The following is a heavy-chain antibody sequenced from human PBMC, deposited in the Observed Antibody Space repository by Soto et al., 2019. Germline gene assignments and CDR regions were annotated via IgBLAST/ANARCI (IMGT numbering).Heavy chain of an antibody. CDR1: GYIFSSYG. D-gene: IGHD2-2*01. CDR2: ISAYNGNT. Sequence: QVKLVQSGAEVKKPGASVKVSCKTSGYIFSSYGISWVRQAPGQGLEWMGWISAYNGNTHYAQNLQGRLAMTTDTSTTTVYFELRSLRFDDTAVYYCARDNCLSSSCSYNWFDPWGQGTLVTVSS. J-gene: IGHJ5*02. CDR3: ARDNCLSSSCSYNWFDP. V-gene: IGHV1-18*01.